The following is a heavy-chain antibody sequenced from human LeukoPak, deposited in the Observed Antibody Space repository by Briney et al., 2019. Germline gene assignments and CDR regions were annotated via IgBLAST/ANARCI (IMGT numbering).Heavy chain of an antibody. CDR3: ARGLGLRRYYYDSSGYYIDY. Sequence: GGSLRLSCAASGFTFSSYSMNWVRQAPGKGLEWVSSISSSSSYIYYADSVKGRFTISRDNAKNSLYLQMNSLRAEDTAVYYCARGLGLRRYYYDSSGYYIDYWGQGTLVTVSS. D-gene: IGHD3-22*01. V-gene: IGHV3-21*01. CDR1: GFTFSSYS. CDR2: ISSSSSYI. J-gene: IGHJ4*02.